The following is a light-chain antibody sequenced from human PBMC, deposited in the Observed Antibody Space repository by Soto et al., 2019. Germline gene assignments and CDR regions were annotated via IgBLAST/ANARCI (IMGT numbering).Light chain of an antibody. V-gene: IGKV3-11*01. J-gene: IGKJ1*01. CDR3: QQRSSWPLT. CDR1: QSVSRF. Sequence: EIVLTQSPATLSLSPGERATLSCRASQSVSRFFAWYQQKPGQAPRLLIYDTSNRATGIPARFSCSGSGTDFTLTISSLEPEDFAIYYCQQRSSWPLTFGQGTRVEIK. CDR2: DTS.